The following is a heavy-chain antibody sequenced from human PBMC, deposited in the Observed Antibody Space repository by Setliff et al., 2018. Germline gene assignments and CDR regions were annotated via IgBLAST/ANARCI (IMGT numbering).Heavy chain of an antibody. Sequence: SETLSLTCTVSGASVSGNSYYWGWIRQPPGKGLEWIASTYYSGNTYYNPSLKSRVTMSIDKSNNQFSLKLTSVTAADTAVYYCAKGGGRYHSDSWGQGILVTVSS. CDR1: GASVSGNSYY. CDR3: AKGGGRYHSDS. J-gene: IGHJ4*02. CDR2: TYYSGNT. V-gene: IGHV4-39*07. D-gene: IGHD1-1*01.